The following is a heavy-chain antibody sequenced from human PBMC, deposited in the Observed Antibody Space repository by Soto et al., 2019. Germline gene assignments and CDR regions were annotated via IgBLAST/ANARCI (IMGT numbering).Heavy chain of an antibody. Sequence: EVQLVESGGSLIQPGGSLRLSCAASGFTVTNNYMSWVRQAPGKGLEWVSVIYSGGNTYYAQSVKGRFTISRDNSKNTLYLQMNSLRAEDTAVYYCARDYCSGETCYSEYWGQGTLVTVSS. V-gene: IGHV3-53*01. CDR2: IYSGGNT. CDR1: GFTVTNNY. CDR3: ARDYCSGETCYSEY. J-gene: IGHJ4*02. D-gene: IGHD2-15*01.